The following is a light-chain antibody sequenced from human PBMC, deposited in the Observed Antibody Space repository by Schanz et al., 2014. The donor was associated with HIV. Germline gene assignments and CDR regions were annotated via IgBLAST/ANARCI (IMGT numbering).Light chain of an antibody. CDR3: TTWDDSLNGWV. Sequence: SYELTQSPSVSVSPGQTASITCYGDKLGDKFTSWYQQKPGQSPVVVVYQDVKRPSEIPERFSGSKSGTSASLAISGLRSEDEADYYCTTWDDSLNGWVFGGGTKLTVL. V-gene: IGLV3-1*01. J-gene: IGLJ3*02. CDR1: KLGDKF. CDR2: QDV.